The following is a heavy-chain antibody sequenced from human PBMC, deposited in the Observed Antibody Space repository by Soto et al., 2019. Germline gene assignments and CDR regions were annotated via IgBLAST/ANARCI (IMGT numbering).Heavy chain of an antibody. J-gene: IGHJ6*02. D-gene: IGHD3-22*01. CDR3: TQGGYYYDSSGYLTVEYFYYAMDV. Sequence: EVQLVESGGGLVKPGRSLRLSCTSSGLTFGDSALSWFRQAPGKGLEWVGFIRSKVYGGTTEYAASVKGRFTISRDDSKSIAYLQMNSLKTEDTGVYYCTQGGYYYDSSGYLTVEYFYYAMDVWGQGTTVTVSS. V-gene: IGHV3-49*05. CDR1: GLTFGDSA. CDR2: IRSKVYGGTT.